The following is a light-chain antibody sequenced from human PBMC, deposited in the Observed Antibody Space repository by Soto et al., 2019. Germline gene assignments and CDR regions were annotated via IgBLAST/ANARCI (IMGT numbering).Light chain of an antibody. CDR1: SSDVGGYRY. V-gene: IGLV2-8*01. CDR2: EVS. Sequence: QSVLTQPPSASGSPGQSVTISCTGTSSDVGGYRYVSWYQQPPGKAPKLIIYEVSKRPSGVPDRSSGSKSGNPASLTVSGLQAEDEADYYCTSYAGGSYVFGTGTKVTVL. J-gene: IGLJ1*01. CDR3: TSYAGGSYV.